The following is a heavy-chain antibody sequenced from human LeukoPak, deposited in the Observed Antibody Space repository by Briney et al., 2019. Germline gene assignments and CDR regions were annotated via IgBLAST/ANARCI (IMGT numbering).Heavy chain of an antibody. CDR1: GAPFSSYR. J-gene: IGHJ4*02. CDR2: IRSSSSYT. CDR3: ASPGELSSDYFDY. Sequence: PGGSLTLSCAPSGAPFSSYRMIWVRQAPGKGLEWVSSIRSSSSYTFYADSVKGRYTISRHNAKNSVYLKMNSLRAEDTAVYYCASPGELSSDYFDYWGQGTLVTVSS. D-gene: IGHD3-10*01. V-gene: IGHV3-21*01.